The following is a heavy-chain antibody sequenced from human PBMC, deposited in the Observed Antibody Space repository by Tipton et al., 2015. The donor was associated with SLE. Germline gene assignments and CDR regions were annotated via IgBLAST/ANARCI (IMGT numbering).Heavy chain of an antibody. CDR3: ASQFLEWLNDAFDI. Sequence: QSGPEVKKPGSSVKVSCKASGGTFSSYAISWVRQAPGQGLEWMGGIIPIFGTANYAQKFQGRVTITADESTSTAYMELSSLRSEDTSVYYCASQFLEWLNDAFDIWGQGTMVTASS. CDR1: GGTFSSYA. V-gene: IGHV1-69*01. J-gene: IGHJ3*02. D-gene: IGHD3-3*01. CDR2: IIPIFGTA.